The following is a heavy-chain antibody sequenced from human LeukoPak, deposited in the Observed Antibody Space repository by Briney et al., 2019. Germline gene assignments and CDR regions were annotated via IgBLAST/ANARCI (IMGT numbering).Heavy chain of an antibody. CDR1: EFTFSSYW. J-gene: IGHJ6*02. CDR3: ARGHSGSYPLGAYGMDV. Sequence: PGGSLRLSCAAAEFTFSSYWMHWVRQVPGKGQWWVSRINTDGISTTYADSVKGRFTTSRDNAKNTLYLQMNSLRAEDTAVFYCARGHSGSYPLGAYGMDVWGQGTTVTVSS. CDR2: INTDGIST. V-gene: IGHV3-74*01. D-gene: IGHD1-26*01.